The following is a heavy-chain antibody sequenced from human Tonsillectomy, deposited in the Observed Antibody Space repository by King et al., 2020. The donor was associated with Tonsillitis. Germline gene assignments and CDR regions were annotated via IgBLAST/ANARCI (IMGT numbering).Heavy chain of an antibody. D-gene: IGHD3-3*01. CDR1: GEPFNSGSYF. Sequence: QLQESGPGLVKPSQTLCLTCAVSGEPFNSGSYFWSWIREPAGKGLEWMGRIYNSGSTKYNPSHKSRDTMSVDTSKNQFSLKLSSVTAADTAVYYCAGGEWLWGDVGYFDLWGRGTLVTVSS. CDR2: IYNSGST. V-gene: IGHV4-61*02. CDR3: AGGEWLWGDVGYFDL. J-gene: IGHJ2*01.